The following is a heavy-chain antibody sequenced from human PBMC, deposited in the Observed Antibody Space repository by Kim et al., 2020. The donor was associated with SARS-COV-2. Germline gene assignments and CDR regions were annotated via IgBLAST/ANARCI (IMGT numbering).Heavy chain of an antibody. V-gene: IGHV1-24*01. J-gene: IGHJ4*02. CDR1: GYTLTELS. Sequence: ASVKVSCKVSGYTLTELSMHWVRQAPGKGLEWMGGFDPEDGETIYAQKFQGRVTMTEDTSTDTAYMELSSLRSEDTAVYYCATGESRRVGSGTFDYWGQGTLVTVSS. CDR2: FDPEDGET. CDR3: ATGESRRVGSGTFDY. D-gene: IGHD1-26*01.